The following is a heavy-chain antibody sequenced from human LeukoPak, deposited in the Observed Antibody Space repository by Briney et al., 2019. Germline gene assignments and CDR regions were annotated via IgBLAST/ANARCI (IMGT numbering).Heavy chain of an antibody. CDR1: GGSFSGYY. V-gene: IGHV4-34*01. Sequence: PSETLSLTCAVYGGSFSGYYWSWIRQSPGKGLEWIGEINHSGSTNYNPSLKSRVTISVDTSKNQFSLKLSSVTAADTAVYYCARGRMRTTGTTDAFDIWGQGTMVTVSS. CDR2: INHSGST. J-gene: IGHJ3*02. D-gene: IGHD1-1*01. CDR3: ARGRMRTTGTTDAFDI.